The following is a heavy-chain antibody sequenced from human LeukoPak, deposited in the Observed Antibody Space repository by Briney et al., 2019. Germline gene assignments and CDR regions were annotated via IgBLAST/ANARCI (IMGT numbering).Heavy chain of an antibody. J-gene: IGHJ4*02. D-gene: IGHD3-22*01. CDR1: GFTFSSYA. Sequence: GGSLRLSCAASGFTFSSYAMSWVRQAPGKGREWASAISGSGGSTYYADSVKGRFTISRDNSKNTLYLQMNSLRAEDTAVYYCAKDPPYYYDSSGLFRGYWGQGTLVTVSS. V-gene: IGHV3-23*01. CDR2: ISGSGGST. CDR3: AKDPPYYYDSSGLFRGY.